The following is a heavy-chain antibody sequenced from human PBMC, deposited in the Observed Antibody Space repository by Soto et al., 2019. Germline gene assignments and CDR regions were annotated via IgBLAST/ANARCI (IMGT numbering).Heavy chain of an antibody. CDR2: IYHSGST. V-gene: IGHV4-30-2*01. CDR3: ARDPGR. Sequence: SETLSLSCAVSGGSISSGGYSWSWIRQPPGKGLEWIGYIYHSGSTYYNPSLKSRVTISVDRSKNQFSLKLSSVTAADTAVYYCARDPGRWGQGTLVTVSS. J-gene: IGHJ4*02. CDR1: GGSISSGGYS.